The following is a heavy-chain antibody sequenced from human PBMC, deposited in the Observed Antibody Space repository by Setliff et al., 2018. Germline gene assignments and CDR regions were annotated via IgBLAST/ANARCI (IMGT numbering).Heavy chain of an antibody. CDR1: GGSISSGNYY. J-gene: IGHJ4*02. CDR2: IYYSGST. Sequence: PSETLSLTCTVSGGSISSGNYYWGWIRQPPGKGLEWIAYIYYSGSTNYKSSLKSRAAISVDTSKNEFSLKLTSVTAADTAVYYCARGAHYNSYYFDYWGQGTLVTVSS. D-gene: IGHD4-4*01. CDR3: ARGAHYNSYYFDY. V-gene: IGHV4-61*01.